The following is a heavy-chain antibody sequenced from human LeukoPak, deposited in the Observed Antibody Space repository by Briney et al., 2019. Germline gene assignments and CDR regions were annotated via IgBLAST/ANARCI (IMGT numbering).Heavy chain of an antibody. D-gene: IGHD5-24*01. J-gene: IGHJ4*02. CDR1: GFTFSSYW. Sequence: GGSLRLSCAASGFTFSSYWMSWVRQAPGKGLEWVAVIWYDGSNKYYADSVKGRFTISRDNSKNTLYLQMNSLRAEDTAVYYCAKERRDGYRNHFDYWGQGTLVTVSS. CDR2: IWYDGSNK. V-gene: IGHV3-33*06. CDR3: AKERRDGYRNHFDY.